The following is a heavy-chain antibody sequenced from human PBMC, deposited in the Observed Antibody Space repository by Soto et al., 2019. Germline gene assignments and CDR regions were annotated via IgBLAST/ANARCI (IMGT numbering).Heavy chain of an antibody. J-gene: IGHJ4*02. D-gene: IGHD3-9*01. Sequence: GGSLRLSCAASGFTFSSYXMHXXRQAPGKGLVWVSGINSDGSSKSYADSVKGRFTIYRDNAKNTLYLQMNSLRAEDTAVYYCARVAILTGSFDYWGQGTLVTVSS. CDR3: ARVAILTGSFDY. CDR2: INSDGSSK. V-gene: IGHV3-74*01. CDR1: GFTFSSYX.